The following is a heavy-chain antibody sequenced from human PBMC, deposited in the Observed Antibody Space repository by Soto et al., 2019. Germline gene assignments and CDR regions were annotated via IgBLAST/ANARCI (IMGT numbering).Heavy chain of an antibody. CDR2: ISSSSSYI. CDR1: GFTFSSYS. V-gene: IGHV3-21*01. D-gene: IGHD1-26*01. J-gene: IGHJ4*02. CDR3: ARYYASLDY. Sequence: EVQLVESGGGLVKPGGSLRLSCAAYGFTFSSYSMNWVRQAPGKGLEWVSSISSSSSYIYYADSVKGRFTISRDKAKNSLYLQMNSLRAEDTAVYYCARYYASLDYWCQGALVIVSS.